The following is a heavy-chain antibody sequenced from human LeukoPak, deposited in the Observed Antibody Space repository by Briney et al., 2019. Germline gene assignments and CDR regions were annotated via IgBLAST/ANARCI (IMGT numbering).Heavy chain of an antibody. V-gene: IGHV3-74*01. CDR2: ISGDGSFT. J-gene: IGHJ4*02. D-gene: IGHD1-14*01. CDR3: AREPEDYFDY. CDR1: GFTFSSHW. Sequence: PGGSLRLSCAASGFTFSSHWMHWVRQVPGKGLVWVSRISGDGSFTSYADSVKGRFTISRDNAKNTLYLQMNSLRAEDTAVYYCAREPEDYFDYWGQGTLVTVSS.